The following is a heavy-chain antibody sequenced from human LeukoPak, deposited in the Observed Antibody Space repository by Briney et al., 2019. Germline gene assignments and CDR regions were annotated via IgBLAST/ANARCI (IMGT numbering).Heavy chain of an antibody. CDR3: ARVASNIVATWSYFDY. Sequence: GGSLRLSCAASGFTFSSYGMHWVRQAPGKGLEWVAFTRYDGSNKYYADSVKGRFTISRDNSKNTLYLQMNSLRAEDTAVYYCARVASNIVATWSYFDYWGQGTLVTVSS. CDR2: TRYDGSNK. D-gene: IGHD5-12*01. V-gene: IGHV3-30*02. J-gene: IGHJ4*02. CDR1: GFTFSSYG.